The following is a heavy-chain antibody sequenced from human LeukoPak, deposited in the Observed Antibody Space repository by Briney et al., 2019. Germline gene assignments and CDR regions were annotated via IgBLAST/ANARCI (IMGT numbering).Heavy chain of an antibody. CDR1: GFTFSGSA. Sequence: AGGSLRLSCAASGFTFSGSAMHWVRQASGKGLEWVGRIRSKANSYATAYAASVKGRFTISRDDSKNTAYLQMNSLKTEDTAVYYCTRHGSGSYSFDYWGQGTLVTVSS. J-gene: IGHJ4*02. CDR2: IRSKANSYAT. CDR3: TRHGSGSYSFDY. V-gene: IGHV3-73*01. D-gene: IGHD1-26*01.